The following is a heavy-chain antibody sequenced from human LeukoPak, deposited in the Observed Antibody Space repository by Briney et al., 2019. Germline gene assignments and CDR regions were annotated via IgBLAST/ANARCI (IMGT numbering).Heavy chain of an antibody. V-gene: IGHV4-59*01. Sequence: SETLSLTCTVSGGSISSYYWSWVRQPPGKGLEWIGYIYYSGSTNYNPSLKSRVTISVDTSKNQFSLKLSSVTAADTAVYYCARVVDTAMVGYYYYMDVWGKGTTVTVSS. CDR1: GGSISSYY. D-gene: IGHD5-18*01. J-gene: IGHJ6*03. CDR2: IYYSGST. CDR3: ARVVDTAMVGYYYYMDV.